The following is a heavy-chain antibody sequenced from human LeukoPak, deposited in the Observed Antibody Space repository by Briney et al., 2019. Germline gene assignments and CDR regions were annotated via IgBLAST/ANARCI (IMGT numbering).Heavy chain of an antibody. CDR3: ASLAPGVDP. J-gene: IGHJ5*02. CDR1: GFTFSSYA. D-gene: IGHD5-12*01. V-gene: IGHV3-30-3*01. CDR2: ISYDGSNK. Sequence: GGSLRLSCAASGFTFSSYAMHWVRQAPGKGLEWVAVISYDGSNKYYADSVKGRFTISRDNAKNSLYLQMNSLRAEDTAVYYCASLAPGVDPWGQGTLVTVSS.